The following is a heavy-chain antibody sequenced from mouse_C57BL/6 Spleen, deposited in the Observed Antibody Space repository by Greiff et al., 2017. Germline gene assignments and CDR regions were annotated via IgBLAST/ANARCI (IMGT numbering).Heavy chain of an antibody. J-gene: IGHJ2*01. V-gene: IGHV1-50*01. CDR3: ARGADY. CDR2: IDPSDSYT. Sequence: QVQLQQPGAELVKPGASVKLSCKASGYTFTSYWMQWVKQRPGQGLEWIGEIDPSDSYTNYNQKLKGKATLTVDTSSSTAYMQLSSLTSEDAAVYYCARGADYWGQGTTLTVSS. CDR1: GYTFTSYW.